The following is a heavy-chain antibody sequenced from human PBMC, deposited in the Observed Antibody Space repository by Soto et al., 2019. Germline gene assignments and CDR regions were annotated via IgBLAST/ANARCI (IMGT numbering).Heavy chain of an antibody. CDR1: CATIYIVGYF. D-gene: IGHD2-21*01. CDR2: IYFSGST. Sequence: YLRCALSCATIYIVGYFWIWKIQLPGKGREWIGYIYFSGSTYYNPSLESRVTISLDTSQNQFSLKLSSVTAADTAFYYCASGQAWAVLLAYWGQGT. CDR3: ASGQAWAVLLAY. J-gene: IGHJ4*02. V-gene: IGHV4-31*11.